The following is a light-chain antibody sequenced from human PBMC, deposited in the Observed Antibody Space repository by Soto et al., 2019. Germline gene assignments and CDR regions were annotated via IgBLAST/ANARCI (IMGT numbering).Light chain of an antibody. CDR3: QQYNNWPPFLT. J-gene: IGKJ4*01. CDR1: QSVSSN. Sequence: EIVMTQSPATLSVSPGERATLSCRASQSVSSNLAWYQQKPGQAPRLLIYGASTRATGIPARFSGSGSGTEVTLTISSLQSEDFAVYYCQQYNNWPPFLTFGGGTKVEIK. V-gene: IGKV3-15*01. CDR2: GAS.